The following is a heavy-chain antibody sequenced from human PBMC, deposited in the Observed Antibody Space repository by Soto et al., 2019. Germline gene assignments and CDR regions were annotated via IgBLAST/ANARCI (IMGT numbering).Heavy chain of an antibody. Sequence: PSETLSLTCAVSGGSISSSNWWSWVRQPPGKGLEWIGEIYHSGSTNYNPSLKSRVTISVDKSKNQFSLKLSSVTAADTAVYYCARGRSYYGSGSYYFRFDPWGQGTLVTVSS. D-gene: IGHD3-10*01. V-gene: IGHV4-4*02. CDR2: IYHSGST. CDR1: GGSISSSNW. CDR3: ARGRSYYGSGSYYFRFDP. J-gene: IGHJ5*02.